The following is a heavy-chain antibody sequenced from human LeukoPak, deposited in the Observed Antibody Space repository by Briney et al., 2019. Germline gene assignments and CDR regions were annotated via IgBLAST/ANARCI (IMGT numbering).Heavy chain of an antibody. CDR1: GGSFSGYY. CDR3: ARGAPIFGVVITLNWFDP. Sequence: SETLSLTCAVYGGSFSGYYWSWIRQPPGKGLEWIGYIYYSGSTNYNPSLKSRVTISVDTSKNQFSLKLSSVTAADTAVYYCARGAPIFGVVITLNWFDPWGQGTLVTVSS. J-gene: IGHJ5*02. V-gene: IGHV4-59*01. D-gene: IGHD3-3*01. CDR2: IYYSGST.